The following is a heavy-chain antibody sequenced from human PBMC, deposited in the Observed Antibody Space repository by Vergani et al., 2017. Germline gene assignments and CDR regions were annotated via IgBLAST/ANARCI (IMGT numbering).Heavy chain of an antibody. CDR1: GGSFSGYY. D-gene: IGHD3-3*01. J-gene: IGHJ4*02. Sequence: QVQLQQWGAGLLKPSETLSLTCAVYGGSFSGYYWSWIRQPPGKGLEWIGEINHSGSTNYNPSLKSRVTISVDTSKNQFSLKLSAVTAADTAVYCCASDTGSGWSGYPLFDWWGEGTLVAVSA. CDR2: INHSGST. CDR3: ASDTGSGWSGYPLFDW. V-gene: IGHV4-34*01.